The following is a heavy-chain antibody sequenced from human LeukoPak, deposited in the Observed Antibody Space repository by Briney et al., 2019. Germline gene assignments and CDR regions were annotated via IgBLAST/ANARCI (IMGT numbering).Heavy chain of an antibody. Sequence: GGSLRLSCAASRFTVSNYAINWVRQAPGKGLEWVSYISTSGSTIHYADSVKGRFTISRDNAKNSLYLQMNSLRAEDTAVYYCARNLDYWGQGTLVTVSS. CDR2: ISTSGSTI. CDR1: RFTVSNYA. J-gene: IGHJ4*02. V-gene: IGHV3-48*03. CDR3: ARNLDY.